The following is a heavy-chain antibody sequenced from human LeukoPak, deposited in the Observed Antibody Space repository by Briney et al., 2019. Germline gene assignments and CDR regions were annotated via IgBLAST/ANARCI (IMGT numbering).Heavy chain of an antibody. CDR3: ARDRMSSFDY. CDR2: ISSSSSTT. D-gene: IGHD2-2*01. CDR1: RFAFNSYG. V-gene: IGHV3-48*01. J-gene: IGHJ4*02. Sequence: QPGGSLRLSCAASRFAFNSYGMNWVRQAPGKGLEWVSYISSSSSTTYYADSVKGRFTISRDNAKNSLYLQMNSLRAEDTAVYYCARDRMSSFDYWGQGTLVTVSS.